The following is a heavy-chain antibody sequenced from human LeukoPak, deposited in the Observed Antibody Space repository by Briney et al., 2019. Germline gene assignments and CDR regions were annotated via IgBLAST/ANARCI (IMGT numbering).Heavy chain of an antibody. Sequence: GGSLRLSCAASGFTFSGSAMHWVRQASGKGLEWVGRIRSKPNSYATAYAASVKGRFTISRDDSKNTAYLQMNSLKTEDTAVYYCTRHADYGDGDFDYWGQGTLVTVSS. D-gene: IGHD4-17*01. V-gene: IGHV3-73*01. CDR1: GFTFSGSA. CDR3: TRHADYGDGDFDY. CDR2: IRSKPNSYAT. J-gene: IGHJ4*02.